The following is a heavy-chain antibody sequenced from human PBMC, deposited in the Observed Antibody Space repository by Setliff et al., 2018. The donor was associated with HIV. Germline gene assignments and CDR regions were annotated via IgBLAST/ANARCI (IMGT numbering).Heavy chain of an antibody. CDR1: GGTFSSYA. CDR2: INPSGGST. J-gene: IGHJ3*02. V-gene: IGHV1-46*01. Sequence: ASVKVSCKASGGTFSSYAISWVRQAPGQGLEWMGIINPSGGSTSYAQKFQGRVTFTSDTSATTAYMELSSLRSEDTAVYYCATVGPTIWGAFDIWGQGTMVTVSS. D-gene: IGHD3-16*01. CDR3: ATVGPTIWGAFDI.